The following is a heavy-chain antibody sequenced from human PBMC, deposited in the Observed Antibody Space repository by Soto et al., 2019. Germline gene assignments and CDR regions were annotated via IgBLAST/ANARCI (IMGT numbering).Heavy chain of an antibody. Sequence: GGSLRLSCAASGFPFDAHGMAWVRQSPGKGLQWVSSINVSGALTYYIESVKGRFTISRDNSENTLYLQMNNLEADDTAIYYCVKDTKWLETSFDSWGPGTLVTVSS. V-gene: IGHV3-23*02. CDR2: INVSGALT. D-gene: IGHD3-22*01. CDR3: VKDTKWLETSFDS. J-gene: IGHJ4*02. CDR1: GFPFDAHG.